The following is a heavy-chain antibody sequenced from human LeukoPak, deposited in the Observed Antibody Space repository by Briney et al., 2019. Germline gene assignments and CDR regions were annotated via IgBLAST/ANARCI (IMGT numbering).Heavy chain of an antibody. D-gene: IGHD2-2*01. CDR3: ARRYCSSTSCYLRYYYGSGTMDY. CDR1: GYTFTSYG. V-gene: IGHV1-18*01. Sequence: ASVKVSCKASGYTFTSYGISWVRQAPGQGLEWMGWISAYNGNTNYAQKLQGRVTMTTDTSTSTAYMELRSLRSDDTAVYYCARRYCSSTSCYLRYYYGSGTMDYWGQGTLVTVSS. CDR2: ISAYNGNT. J-gene: IGHJ4*02.